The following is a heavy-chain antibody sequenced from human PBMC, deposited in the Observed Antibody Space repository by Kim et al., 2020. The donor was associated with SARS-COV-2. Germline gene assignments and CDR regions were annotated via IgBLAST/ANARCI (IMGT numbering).Heavy chain of an antibody. CDR3: AKEGGVWSGYSEIFNPFDP. CDR2: ISGSGGST. Sequence: GGSLRLSCAASGFTFSSYAMSWVRQAPGKGLEWVSAISGSGGSTYYADSVKGRFTISRDNSKNTLYLQMNSLRAEDTAVYYCAKEGGVWSGYSEIFNPFDPWGQGTLVTVSS. D-gene: IGHD3-3*01. V-gene: IGHV3-23*01. J-gene: IGHJ5*02. CDR1: GFTFSSYA.